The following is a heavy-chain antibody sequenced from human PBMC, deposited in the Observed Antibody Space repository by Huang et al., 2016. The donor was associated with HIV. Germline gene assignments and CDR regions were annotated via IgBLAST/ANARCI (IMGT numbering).Heavy chain of an antibody. J-gene: IGHJ4*02. V-gene: IGHV1-18*04. CDR1: GYTFTNYG. D-gene: IGHD1-7*01. CDR3: ARGGIWNYDY. Sequence: GASVKVSCKASGYTFTNYGISWVRQAPGQGLEWMGWLSAYNGNTNYAQKLKDRVTMTRDTSTSTAYMELRSLTSDDTAVYYCARGGIWNYDYWGQGTLVTVSS. CDR2: LSAYNGNT.